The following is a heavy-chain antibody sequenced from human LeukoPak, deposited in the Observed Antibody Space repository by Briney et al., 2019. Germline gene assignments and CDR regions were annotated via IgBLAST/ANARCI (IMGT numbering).Heavy chain of an antibody. V-gene: IGHV4-34*01. CDR1: GGSFSGYY. Sequence: TLSLTCAVYGGSFSGYYWSWIRQPPGKGLEWIGEINHSGSTNYNPSLKSRVTISVDTSKNQFSLKLSSVTAADTAVYYCARLDYSNYPNWFDPWGQGTLVTVSS. CDR3: ARLDYSNYPNWFDP. D-gene: IGHD4-11*01. J-gene: IGHJ5*02. CDR2: INHSGST.